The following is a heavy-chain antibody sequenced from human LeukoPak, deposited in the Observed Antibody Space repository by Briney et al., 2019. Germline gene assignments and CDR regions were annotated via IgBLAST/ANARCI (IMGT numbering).Heavy chain of an antibody. CDR2: FDREDGET. D-gene: IGHD3-3*01. J-gene: IGHJ4*02. Sequence: ASVKVSCKVSGYTLTELSMHWVRQAPGKGLEWRGGFDREDGETIYAQKFQGRVTMTEDTSTDTAYMELSSLRSEDTAVYYCAIHRFWSGYYAFDYWGQGTLVTVSS. CDR3: AIHRFWSGYYAFDY. V-gene: IGHV1-24*01. CDR1: GYTLTELS.